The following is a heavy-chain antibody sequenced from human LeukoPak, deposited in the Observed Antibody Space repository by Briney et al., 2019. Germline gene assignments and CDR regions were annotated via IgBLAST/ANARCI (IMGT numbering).Heavy chain of an antibody. D-gene: IGHD4-23*01. V-gene: IGHV4-4*07. CDR3: ARDRTYGGNSGFDY. CDR2: MYSTGST. Sequence: SETLSLTCIVSGGSISTYYWSWIRQPAGKGLEWIGRMYSTGSTNYNPSLKSRVTMSVDTSKNQFSLNLSSVTAADAAIYYCARDRTYGGNSGFDYWGQGTLVTVSS. J-gene: IGHJ4*02. CDR1: GGSISTYY.